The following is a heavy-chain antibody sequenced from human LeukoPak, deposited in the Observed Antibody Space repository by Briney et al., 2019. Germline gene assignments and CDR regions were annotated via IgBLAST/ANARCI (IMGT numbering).Heavy chain of an antibody. Sequence: ASVKVSCKASGYTFTSYGISWVRQAPGQGLEWMGWISAYNGNTNYARKLQGRVTMTTDTSTSTAYMELRSLRSDDTAVYYCARDRGGLVVPADAMPNWFDPWGQGTLVTVSS. D-gene: IGHD2-2*01. CDR1: GYTFTSYG. J-gene: IGHJ5*02. CDR3: ARDRGGLVVPADAMPNWFDP. CDR2: ISAYNGNT. V-gene: IGHV1-18*01.